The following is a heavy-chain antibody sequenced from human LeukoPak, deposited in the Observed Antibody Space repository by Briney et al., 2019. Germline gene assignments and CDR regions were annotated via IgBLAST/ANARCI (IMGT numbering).Heavy chain of an antibody. D-gene: IGHD3-22*01. CDR1: GYTFTGYY. V-gene: IGHV1-2*02. J-gene: IGHJ3*02. CDR3: ARTTSEDSSGYYVAVVKDAFDI. CDR2: INPNSGGT. Sequence: GASVKVSCKASGYTFTGYYMHWVRQAPGQGLEWMGWINPNSGGTNYAQKFQGRVTMTRDTSISTAYMELSRLRSDDTAVYYCARTTSEDSSGYYVAVVKDAFDIWGQGTMVTVSS.